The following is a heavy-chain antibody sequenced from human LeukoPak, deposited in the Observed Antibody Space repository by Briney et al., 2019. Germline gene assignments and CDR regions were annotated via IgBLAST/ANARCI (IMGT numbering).Heavy chain of an antibody. D-gene: IGHD2-21*01. CDR3: ATMQVN. V-gene: IGHV3-23*01. Sequence: QSGGSLRLSCAASGFTFRNYAMTWVRQAPGKGLEWVSTVSGSSGSTYYADSVKGRFTTSRDNSENTLYLQLNSLRPEDTAVYYCATMQVNWGQGALVTVSS. CDR1: GFTFRNYA. J-gene: IGHJ4*02. CDR2: VSGSSGST.